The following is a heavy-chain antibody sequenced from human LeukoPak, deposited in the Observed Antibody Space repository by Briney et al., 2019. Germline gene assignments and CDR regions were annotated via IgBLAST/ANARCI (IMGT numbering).Heavy chain of an antibody. Sequence: PGGSLRLSCAASGFTFSSYAMSWVRQAPGKGLEWVSAISGSGGSTYYADSVKGRFTISRDNSKNTLYLQMNSLRAEDTAVYYCAKENGLSPQLVGGHFDYWGQGTLVTASS. J-gene: IGHJ4*02. CDR1: GFTFSSYA. D-gene: IGHD3-16*01. CDR3: AKENGLSPQLVGGHFDY. V-gene: IGHV3-23*01. CDR2: ISGSGGST.